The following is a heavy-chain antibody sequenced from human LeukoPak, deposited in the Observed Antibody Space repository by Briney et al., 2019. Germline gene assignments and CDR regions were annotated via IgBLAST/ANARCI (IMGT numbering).Heavy chain of an antibody. Sequence: ASETLSLTCTASGGSISSNSYYWGWIRQPPGKGLDWIGEINHSGSNNYYPSLKSRVPISVDTSKNQFSLKLSSVTAADTAVYYCARGLEVYYGSGSRGEELSRWGQGTLVTVSS. V-gene: IGHV4-39*07. CDR3: ARGLEVYYGSGSRGEELSR. CDR2: INHSGSN. D-gene: IGHD3-10*01. CDR1: GGSISSNSYY. J-gene: IGHJ4*02.